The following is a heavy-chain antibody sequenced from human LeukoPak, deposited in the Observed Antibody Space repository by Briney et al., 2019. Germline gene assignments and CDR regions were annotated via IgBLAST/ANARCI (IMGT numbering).Heavy chain of an antibody. V-gene: IGHV3-74*01. CDR1: GFTFSSNW. CDR3: SRDFNGRNDF. J-gene: IGHJ4*02. D-gene: IGHD1-14*01. Sequence: PGGSLRLSCAASGFTFSSNWMHWVRQGPGKGLVWVSRINTDGSRTDYAESVKGRFTISRDNAKNTLSLEMNSLGDEDTAVYYCSRDFNGRNDFWGQGTLVTVSS. CDR2: INTDGSRT.